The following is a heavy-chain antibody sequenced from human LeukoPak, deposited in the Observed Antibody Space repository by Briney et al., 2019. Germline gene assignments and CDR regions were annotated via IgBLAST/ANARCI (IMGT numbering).Heavy chain of an antibody. CDR3: ASTALRWAYFDY. D-gene: IGHD4-23*01. CDR2: IYYSGST. Sequence: SETLSLTCTVSGGSISSYYWSWIRQPPGKGLEWIGYIYYSGSTNYNPSLKSRVTISADTSKNQFSLKLSSVTAADTAVYYCASTALRWAYFDYWGQGTLVTVSS. CDR1: GGSISSYY. J-gene: IGHJ4*02. V-gene: IGHV4-59*01.